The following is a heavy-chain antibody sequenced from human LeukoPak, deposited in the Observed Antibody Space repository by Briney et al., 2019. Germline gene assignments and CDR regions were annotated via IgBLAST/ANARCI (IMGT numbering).Heavy chain of an antibody. CDR3: ARGGSAVRFGEFYAFDI. D-gene: IGHD3-10*01. CDR2: ISGSGGST. J-gene: IGHJ3*02. Sequence: PGGSLRLSCAASGFTFSSYAMSWVRQAPGKGLEWVSAISGSGGSTYYADSVKGRFTISRDNSKNTLYLQMNSLRAEDTAVYYCARGGSAVRFGEFYAFDIWGQGTMVTVSS. CDR1: GFTFSSYA. V-gene: IGHV3-23*01.